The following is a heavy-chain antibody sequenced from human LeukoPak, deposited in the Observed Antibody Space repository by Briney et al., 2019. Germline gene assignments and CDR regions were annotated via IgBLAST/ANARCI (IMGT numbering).Heavy chain of an antibody. J-gene: IGHJ3*02. Sequence: PGRSLRLSCAASGFTFSSYAMHWVCQAPGKGLEWVAVISYDGSNKYYADSVKGRFTISRDNSKNTLYLQMNSLRAEDTAVYYCASSYSSSWSRLDAFDIWGQGTMVTVSS. D-gene: IGHD6-13*01. CDR3: ASSYSSSWSRLDAFDI. CDR2: ISYDGSNK. CDR1: GFTFSSYA. V-gene: IGHV3-30-3*01.